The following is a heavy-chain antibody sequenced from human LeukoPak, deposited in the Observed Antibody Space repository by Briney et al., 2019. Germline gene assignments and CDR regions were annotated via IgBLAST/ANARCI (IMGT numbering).Heavy chain of an antibody. CDR1: GFTVSSNY. J-gene: IGHJ4*02. CDR2: IYSGGST. Sequence: PGGSLRLSCAASGFTVSSNYKSWVRQAPGKGPEWVSVIYSGGSTYYADSVKGRFTISRDNSENTLYLQMNSLRAEDTAVYYCAGAGLGYYYDGFDYWGQGTLVTVSS. CDR3: AGAGLGYYYDGFDY. D-gene: IGHD3-22*01. V-gene: IGHV3-53*01.